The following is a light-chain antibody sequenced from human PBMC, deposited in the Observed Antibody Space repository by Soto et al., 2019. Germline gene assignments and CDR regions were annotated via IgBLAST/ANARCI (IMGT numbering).Light chain of an antibody. CDR2: GNN. V-gene: IGLV1-44*01. CDR3: AAWDGSLKNVL. CDR1: GSSIGTNT. J-gene: IGLJ2*01. Sequence: QSVLTQPPSASGTPGQRVTISCSGSGSSIGTNTVNWYRQLPGTAPKLLIYGNNQRPSGVPARFSGSKSGTSASMAISGLQSEDEAEYYCAAWDGSLKNVLFGGGTKLTVL.